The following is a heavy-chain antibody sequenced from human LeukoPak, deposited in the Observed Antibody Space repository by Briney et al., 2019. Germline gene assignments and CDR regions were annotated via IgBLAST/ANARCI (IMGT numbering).Heavy chain of an antibody. D-gene: IGHD1-26*01. CDR2: FDPEDGET. CDR3: ATGLIVGAINFDY. Sequence: GASAKVSCKVSGYTLTELSMHWVRQAPGKGLEWMGGFDPEDGETIYAQKFQGRVTMTEDTSTDTAYMELSSLRSEDTAVYYCATGLIVGAINFDYWGQGTLVTVSS. CDR1: GYTLTELS. J-gene: IGHJ4*02. V-gene: IGHV1-24*01.